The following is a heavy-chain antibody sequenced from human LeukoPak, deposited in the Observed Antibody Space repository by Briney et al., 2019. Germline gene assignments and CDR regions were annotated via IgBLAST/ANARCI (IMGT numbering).Heavy chain of an antibody. CDR3: AKDQDPHSYGSGSYASFDY. V-gene: IGHV3-23*01. CDR1: GFSFTTHA. Sequence: PGGSLRLSCVASGFSFTTHAMGWVRQAPGKGLEWVSHISGSGGSTKYSGSVKGRFTISRDNSKNTLYLQINSLRADDTAVYYCAKDQDPHSYGSGSYASFDYWGQGTLVTVSS. D-gene: IGHD3-10*01. J-gene: IGHJ4*02. CDR2: ISGSGGST.